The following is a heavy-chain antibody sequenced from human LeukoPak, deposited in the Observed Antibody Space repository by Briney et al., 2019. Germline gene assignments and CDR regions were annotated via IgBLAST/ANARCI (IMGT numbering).Heavy chain of an antibody. CDR3: ARIGQQQLDGDY. V-gene: IGHV4-59*01. J-gene: IGHJ4*02. Sequence: SETLSLTCTVSGGSISSYYWSWIRQPPGKGLEWIGYIYYSGSTNYNPSLKSRVTISVDTSKNQFSLKLSSVTAADTAVYYCARIGQQQLDGDYWGQGTLIIVSS. CDR2: IYYSGST. CDR1: GGSISSYY. D-gene: IGHD6-13*01.